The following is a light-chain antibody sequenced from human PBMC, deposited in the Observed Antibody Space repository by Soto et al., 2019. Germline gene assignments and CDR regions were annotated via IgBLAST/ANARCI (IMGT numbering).Light chain of an antibody. V-gene: IGKV3-20*01. CDR1: HSVSSSY. Sequence: EIVLTQSPGTLSLSPGERATLSCRASHSVSSSYLAWYQQKPGLAPRLLIYGASSRATGIPDRFSGSGSGTAFNLTIRRREPEDFAVYYCQQYGSSPPYTFGQGTKREIK. CDR3: QQYGSSPPYT. J-gene: IGKJ2*01. CDR2: GAS.